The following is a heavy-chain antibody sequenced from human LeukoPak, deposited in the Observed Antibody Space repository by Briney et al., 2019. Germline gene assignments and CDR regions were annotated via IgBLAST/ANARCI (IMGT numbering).Heavy chain of an antibody. Sequence: PGGPLRLSSAASGFPLRSYAMSWVRPARGKGLAWVSTITGSGGSIYYADSVKGRFSISRDNSKKTLSLQMNGLRPEHTRVYYAAKDPLYDFWNSNWFLPWGQGRLVADSS. J-gene: IGHJ5*02. D-gene: IGHD3-3*01. V-gene: IGHV3-23*01. CDR1: GFPLRSYA. CDR3: AKDPLYDFWNSNWFLP. CDR2: ITGSGGSI.